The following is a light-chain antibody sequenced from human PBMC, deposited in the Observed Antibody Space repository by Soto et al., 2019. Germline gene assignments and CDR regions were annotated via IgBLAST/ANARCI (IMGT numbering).Light chain of an antibody. CDR2: ITS. CDR1: QSIGTS. V-gene: IGKV1-39*01. J-gene: IGKJ1*01. CDR3: QQSYSPPWT. Sequence: DIHMTKSPSSLSAFAGDRVTITCRAGQSIGTSLNWYQQKVGKDPKLLIYITSNLQSGVPSRFSGSGSGTHFTLTINSLQPEDLATYYCQQSYSPPWTFGQGTKVDIK.